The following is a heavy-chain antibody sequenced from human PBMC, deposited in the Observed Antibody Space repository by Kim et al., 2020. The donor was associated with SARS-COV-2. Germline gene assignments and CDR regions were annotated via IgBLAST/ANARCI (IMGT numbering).Heavy chain of an antibody. CDR2: IYHSGNT. V-gene: IGHV4-31*03. D-gene: IGHD4-17*01. CDR1: RGSVNSGGYY. J-gene: IGHJ4*02. Sequence: SETLSLTCTVSRGSVNSGGYYWSWVRQHPGKGLEWLGYIYHSGNTHYNPSLKSRVTISLDTSKNQFSLNLKSVTVADTAVYYCARVTDYGGFVYYFDSWGQGTLVTVSS. CDR3: ARVTDYGGFVYYFDS.